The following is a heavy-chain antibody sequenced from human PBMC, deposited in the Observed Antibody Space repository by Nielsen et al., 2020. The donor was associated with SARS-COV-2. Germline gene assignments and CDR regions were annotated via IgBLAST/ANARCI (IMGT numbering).Heavy chain of an antibody. CDR2: IYYSGST. V-gene: IGHV4-39*01. CDR1: GGSISSSSYY. Sequence: SETLSLTCTVSGGSISSSSYYWGWIRQPPGKGLEWIGSIYYSGSTYYNPSLKSRVTISVDTSKNQFSLKLSSVTAADTAVYYCARHGDSSGYYGRAFDIWGQGTMVTVSS. CDR3: ARHGDSSGYYGRAFDI. D-gene: IGHD3-22*01. J-gene: IGHJ3*02.